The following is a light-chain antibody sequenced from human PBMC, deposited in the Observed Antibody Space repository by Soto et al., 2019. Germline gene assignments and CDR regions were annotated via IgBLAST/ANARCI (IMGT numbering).Light chain of an antibody. Sequence: VLTQSPGTSSLSPGESATLSCRASQSVNNDYLAWYQQRASLAPRLITFGASGRATGIPDRFSGSGSGTDFTRTISRLEPQHFAIYYWQQQGASPLSVGGGT. V-gene: IGKV3-20*01. CDR2: GAS. CDR3: QQQGASPLS. CDR1: QSVNNDY. J-gene: IGKJ4*01.